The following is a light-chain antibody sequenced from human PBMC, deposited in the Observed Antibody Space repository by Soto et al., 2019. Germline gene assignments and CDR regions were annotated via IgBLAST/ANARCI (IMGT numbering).Light chain of an antibody. CDR2: LNNDGSH. CDR3: QTWGTGTHVV. J-gene: IGLJ2*01. V-gene: IGLV4-69*01. CDR1: SGHSSNA. Sequence: QLVLTQSPSASASLGASVKLTCTLTSGHSSNAVAWHQQQPGKGPRYLMRLNNDGSHNKGDGIPDRFSGSSSGAERYLTISSLQSEDEADYYCQTWGTGTHVVFGGGTKVTVL.